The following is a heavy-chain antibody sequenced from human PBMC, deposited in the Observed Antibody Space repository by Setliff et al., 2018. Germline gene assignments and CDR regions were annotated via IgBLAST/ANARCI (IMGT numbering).Heavy chain of an antibody. J-gene: IGHJ5*02. Sequence: NPSETLSLTCAVSGFSISSGYYWGWIRQPPGKGLEWIVNIHHSGKAYYNPSLKSRITMSVDTSKNHVSLKLSSVTAADTAVYYCARAHTWSLPNDNSGYPGLFDPWGQGTLVTVSS. V-gene: IGHV4-38-2*01. CDR3: ARAHTWSLPNDNSGYPGLFDP. CDR2: IHHSGKA. D-gene: IGHD3-22*01. CDR1: GFSISSGYY.